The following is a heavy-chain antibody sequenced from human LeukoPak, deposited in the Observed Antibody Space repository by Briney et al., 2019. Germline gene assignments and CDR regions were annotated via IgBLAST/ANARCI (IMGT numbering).Heavy chain of an antibody. CDR3: ARRTLRVGASVFDI. D-gene: IGHD1-26*01. V-gene: IGHV4-59*08. Sequence: KPSETLSLTCTVSGGSISSYYWSWIRQPPGKGLEWIGYIYYSGSTNYNPSLKSRVTISVDTSKNQFSLKLSSVTAADTAVYYCARRTLRVGASVFDIWGRGTMVSVSS. CDR1: GGSISSYY. J-gene: IGHJ3*02. CDR2: IYYSGST.